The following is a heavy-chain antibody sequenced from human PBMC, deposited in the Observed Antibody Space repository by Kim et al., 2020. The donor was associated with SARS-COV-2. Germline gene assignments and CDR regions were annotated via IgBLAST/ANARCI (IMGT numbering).Heavy chain of an antibody. J-gene: IGHJ5*02. CDR3: ARDSRAVGVAAAGTGWFDP. D-gene: IGHD6-13*01. CDR2: IWYDGSNK. CDR1: GFTFSSYG. V-gene: IGHV3-33*01. Sequence: GGSLRLSCAASGFTFSSYGMHWVRQAPGKGLEWVAVIWYDGSNKYYADSVKGRFTISRDNSKNTLYLQMNSLRAEDTAVYYCARDSRAVGVAAAGTGWFDPWGQGTLVIVSS.